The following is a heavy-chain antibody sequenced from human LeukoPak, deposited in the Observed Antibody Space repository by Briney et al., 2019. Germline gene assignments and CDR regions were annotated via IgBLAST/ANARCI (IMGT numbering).Heavy chain of an antibody. D-gene: IGHD2-15*01. CDR2: IYYSGST. CDR3: ARDVMLPPYYYYYYMDV. J-gene: IGHJ6*03. Sequence: SETLSLTCTVSGGSISSSSYYWGWIRQPPGKGLEWIGSIYYSGSTYYNPSLKSRVTISVDTSKNQFSLKLSSVTAADTAVYYCARDVMLPPYYYYYYMDVWGKGTTVTVSS. V-gene: IGHV4-39*02. CDR1: GGSISSSSYY.